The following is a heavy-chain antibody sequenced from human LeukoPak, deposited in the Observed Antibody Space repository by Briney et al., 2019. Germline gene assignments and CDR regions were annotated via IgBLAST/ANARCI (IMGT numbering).Heavy chain of an antibody. J-gene: IGHJ4*02. D-gene: IGHD3-22*01. Sequence: ASVKVSCKASGYTFTSYAMNWVRQAPGQGLEWMGWISAYNGNTNYAQKLQGRVTMTADTSTSTAYMELRSLRSDDTAVYYCARGGTYYYDSSGYYPFDYWGQGTLVTVSS. CDR2: ISAYNGNT. V-gene: IGHV1-18*01. CDR1: GYTFTSYA. CDR3: ARGGTYYYDSSGYYPFDY.